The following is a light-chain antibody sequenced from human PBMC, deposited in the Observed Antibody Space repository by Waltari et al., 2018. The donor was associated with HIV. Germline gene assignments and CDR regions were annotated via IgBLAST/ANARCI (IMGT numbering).Light chain of an antibody. CDR3: AAWDNYLNAWV. CDR2: EGD. J-gene: IGLJ3*02. V-gene: IGLV1-47*01. Sequence: QSVLTQPPSTSATPGQRVTILCSGASSNIGSHFVSWYQHLPGATPRLLRYEGDRGPSGFPDRFSGSESGTSASLAIGGLRSEDEADYYCAAWDNYLNAWVFGGGTRVTVL. CDR1: SSNIGSHF.